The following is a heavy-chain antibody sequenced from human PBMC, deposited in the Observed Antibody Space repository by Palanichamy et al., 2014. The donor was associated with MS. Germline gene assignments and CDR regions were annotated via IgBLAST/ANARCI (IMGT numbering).Heavy chain of an antibody. Sequence: QAQLVQSGAEVKKPGASVKVSCKASGYTFTKYYIHWVRQAPGQGPEWIGIIIPGAGNTNYAQKFRGRVTMTTDTSTTTVSVDLSSLTSEDTAVYYCVREERGGHFDYWGQGTLVTVSS. CDR3: VREERGGHFDY. J-gene: IGHJ4*02. CDR2: IIPGAGNT. D-gene: IGHD1-1*01. V-gene: IGHV1-46*01. CDR1: GYTFTKYY.